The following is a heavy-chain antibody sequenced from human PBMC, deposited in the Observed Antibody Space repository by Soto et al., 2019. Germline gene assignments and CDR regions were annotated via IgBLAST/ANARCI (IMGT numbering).Heavy chain of an antibody. J-gene: IGHJ6*02. CDR2: IIPIFGTA. CDR3: ARGYMVRGVIGYYYGMDV. V-gene: IGHV1-69*13. CDR1: GGTFSSYA. Sequence: VASVKVSCKASGGTFSSYAISWVRQAPGQGLEWMGGIIPIFGTANYAQKFQGRVTITADESTSTAYMELSSLRSEDTAVYYCARGYMVRGVIGYYYGMDVWGQGTTVTVSS. D-gene: IGHD3-10*01.